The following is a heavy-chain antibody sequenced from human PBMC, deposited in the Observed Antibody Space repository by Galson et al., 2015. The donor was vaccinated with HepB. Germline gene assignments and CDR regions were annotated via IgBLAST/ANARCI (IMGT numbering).Heavy chain of an antibody. D-gene: IGHD4-17*01. CDR1: GFTFSSYE. J-gene: IGHJ4*02. V-gene: IGHV3-48*03. CDR3: ARGDTVTTHGFDY. Sequence: SLRLSCAASGFTFSSYEMNWVRQAPGKGLEWVSYISSSGSTIYYADSVKGRFTISRDNAKSSLYLQMNSLRAEDTAVYYCARGDTVTTHGFDYWGQGTPVTVSS. CDR2: ISSSGSTI.